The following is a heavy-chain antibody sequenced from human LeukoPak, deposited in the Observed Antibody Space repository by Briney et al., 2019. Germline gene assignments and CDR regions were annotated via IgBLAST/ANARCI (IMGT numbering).Heavy chain of an antibody. Sequence: GGSLRLSCAASGFTFSSYEMNWVRQAPGKGLEWVSYISSSGSTIYYADSVKGRFTISRDNAKNSLYLQMNSLRAEDTAVYYCATGGALWFGELLPDYWGQGTLVTVSS. D-gene: IGHD3-10*01. CDR2: ISSSGSTI. J-gene: IGHJ4*02. CDR1: GFTFSSYE. CDR3: ATGGALWFGELLPDY. V-gene: IGHV3-48*03.